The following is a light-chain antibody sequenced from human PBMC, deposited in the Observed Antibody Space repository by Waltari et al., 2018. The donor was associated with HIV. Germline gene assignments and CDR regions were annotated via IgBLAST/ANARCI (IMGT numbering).Light chain of an antibody. J-gene: IGLJ2*01. Sequence: SSELTQDPSVSVALGQTVRITCRGDSLRRYYASLYQQQSGQAPVVVFFGRNNRPSGIPDRFSGSSSGNTASLTITGAQAEDEADYYCHSRDTTGHHVVFGGGTKVTVL. V-gene: IGLV3-19*01. CDR2: GRN. CDR1: SLRRYY. CDR3: HSRDTTGHHVV.